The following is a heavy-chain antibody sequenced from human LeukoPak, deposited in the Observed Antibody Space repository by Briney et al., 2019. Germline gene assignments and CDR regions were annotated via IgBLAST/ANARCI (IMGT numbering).Heavy chain of an antibody. CDR1: GGSISSYY. V-gene: IGHV4-59*01. D-gene: IGHD2-2*01. CDR3: ARAPRYCSSTSCYHFKGRYWYFDL. Sequence: SETLSLTCTVSGGSISSYYWSWIRQPPGKGLEWIGYIYYSGSTNYNPSLKSRVTISVDTSKNQFSLKLSSVTAADTAVYYCARAPRYCSSTSCYHFKGRYWYFDLWGRGTLVTVSS. J-gene: IGHJ2*01. CDR2: IYYSGST.